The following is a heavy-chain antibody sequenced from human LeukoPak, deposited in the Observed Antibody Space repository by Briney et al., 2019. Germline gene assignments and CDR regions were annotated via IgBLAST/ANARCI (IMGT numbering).Heavy chain of an antibody. CDR1: GYTLTELS. CDR3: ATRRSSGYFPAFDI. D-gene: IGHD3-22*01. CDR2: FDPEDGET. J-gene: IGHJ3*02. Sequence: ASVKVSCKVSGYTLTELSMHWVRQAPGKGLEWMGGFDPEDGETIYAQKFQGRVTMTEDTSTDTAYMELSSLRSEDTAGYYCATRRSSGYFPAFDIWGQGTMVTVSS. V-gene: IGHV1-24*01.